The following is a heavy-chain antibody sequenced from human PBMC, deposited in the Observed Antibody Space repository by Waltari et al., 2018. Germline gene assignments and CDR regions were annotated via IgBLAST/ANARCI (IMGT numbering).Heavy chain of an antibody. D-gene: IGHD3-22*01. CDR1: GGSIRRSGYH. V-gene: IGHV4-39*01. CDR3: ARQSYYDESGHD. Sequence: QLELQESGPGLVKPSETLSLTCSVSGGSIRRSGYHWVWIRQPPGKGLEGFGSIYYSGTTYYTPSLTSRVTISVDTSKNQFSLKLTSVTAADTAMYFCARQSYYDESGHDWGQGTLVTVSS. J-gene: IGHJ4*02. CDR2: IYYSGTT.